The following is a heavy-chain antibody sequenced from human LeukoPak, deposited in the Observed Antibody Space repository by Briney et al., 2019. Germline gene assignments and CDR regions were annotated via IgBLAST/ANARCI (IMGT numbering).Heavy chain of an antibody. CDR3: ARDATYYYGSAAVHYFDY. CDR2: ISSSSSTI. J-gene: IGHJ4*02. D-gene: IGHD3-10*01. CDR1: GFTSSSYS. V-gene: IGHV3-48*02. Sequence: PGGSLRLSCAASGFTSSSYSMNWVRQAPGKGLEWVSYISSSSSTIYYADSVKGRFTISRDNAKSSLYLQMNSLRDEDTAVYYCARDATYYYGSAAVHYFDYWGQGTLVTVSS.